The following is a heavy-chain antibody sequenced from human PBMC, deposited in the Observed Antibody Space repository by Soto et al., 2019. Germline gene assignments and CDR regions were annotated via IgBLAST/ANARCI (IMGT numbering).Heavy chain of an antibody. D-gene: IGHD1-26*01. J-gene: IGHJ6*02. Sequence: QVQLVQSGAEVKKPGSSVKVSCKASGGSFTNFIVTWVRQAPGQGLEWMGRIIPVLDVEYYAQKFQGRLTITADKTTNTAYMELRSLSSEHTAVYYCAKSLNPGSATTASYAMDVWGLGTTVTVSS. V-gene: IGHV1-69*02. CDR2: IIPVLDVE. CDR1: GGSFTNFI. CDR3: AKSLNPGSATTASYAMDV.